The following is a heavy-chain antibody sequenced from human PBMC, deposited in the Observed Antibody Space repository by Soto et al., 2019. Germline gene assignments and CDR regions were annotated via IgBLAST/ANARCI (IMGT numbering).Heavy chain of an antibody. J-gene: IGHJ6*02. CDR2: IIPIFGTA. V-gene: IGHV1-69*13. CDR3: ARGTYYYGSGSLGDYYYGMDV. Sequence: ASVKVSCKASGGTFSSYAISWVRQAPGQGLEWMGGIIPIFGTANYAQKFQGRVTITADESTSTAYMELSSLRSEDTAVYYCARGTYYYGSGSLGDYYYGMDVWG. D-gene: IGHD3-10*01. CDR1: GGTFSSYA.